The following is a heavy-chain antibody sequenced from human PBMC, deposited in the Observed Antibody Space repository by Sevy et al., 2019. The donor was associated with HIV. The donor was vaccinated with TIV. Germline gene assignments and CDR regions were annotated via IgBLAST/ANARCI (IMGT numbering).Heavy chain of an antibody. V-gene: IGHV3-21*01. Sequence: GGSLRLSCAASGFTFSSYSMNWVRQAPGKGLEWVSSISSSSSYIYYADSVKGRFTISRDNAKNSLYLQMNSLSAEDTAVYYCARALGVEMATIPPFDIWGQGTMVTVSS. J-gene: IGHJ3*02. CDR1: GFTFSSYS. CDR3: ARALGVEMATIPPFDI. CDR2: ISSSSSYI. D-gene: IGHD3-16*01.